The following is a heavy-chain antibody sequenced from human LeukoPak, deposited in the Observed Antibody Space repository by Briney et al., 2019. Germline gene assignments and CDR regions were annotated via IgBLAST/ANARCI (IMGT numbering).Heavy chain of an antibody. J-gene: IGHJ4*02. CDR2: ISYDGSNK. Sequence: GGSLRLSCAASRFTFSSYGMHWVRQAPGKGLEWVAVISYDGSNKYYADSVKGRFTISRDNSKNTLHLQMNSLRAEDTAVYYCAKDHIVVVVAATPDYWGQGTLVTVSS. CDR3: AKDHIVVVVAATPDY. V-gene: IGHV3-30*18. D-gene: IGHD2-15*01. CDR1: RFTFSSYG.